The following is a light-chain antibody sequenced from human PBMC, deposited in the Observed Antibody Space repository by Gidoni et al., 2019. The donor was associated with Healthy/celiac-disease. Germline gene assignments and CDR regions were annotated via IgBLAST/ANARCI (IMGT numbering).Light chain of an antibody. CDR2: C. V-gene: IGKV3-20*01. CDR1: QSVSS. J-gene: IGKJ2*01. Sequence: EIVLTQSPGTLSLSPGERATLSCRASQSVSSSQAPHLWCIPDRFSGSGSGTDFTLTISRLEPEDFAVYYCQQYGSSPMNTFGQGTKLEIK. CDR3: QQYGSSPMNT.